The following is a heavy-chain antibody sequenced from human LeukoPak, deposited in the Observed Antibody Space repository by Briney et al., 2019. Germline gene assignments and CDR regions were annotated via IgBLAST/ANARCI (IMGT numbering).Heavy chain of an antibody. J-gene: IGHJ5*02. CDR2: FDPEDGET. D-gene: IGHD3-22*01. V-gene: IGHV1-24*01. CDR3: ARKVPNDSSGYYYRGQFDP. CDR1: GYTLTELS. Sequence: ASVKVSCKVSGYTLTELSMHWVRQAPGKGLEWMGGFDPEDGETIYAQKFQGRVTITADKSTSTAYMELSSLRSEDTVVYYCARKVPNDSSGYYYRGQFDPWGQGTLVTVSS.